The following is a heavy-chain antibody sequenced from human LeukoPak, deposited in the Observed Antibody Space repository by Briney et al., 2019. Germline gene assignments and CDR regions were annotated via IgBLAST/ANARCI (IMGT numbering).Heavy chain of an antibody. D-gene: IGHD3-16*01. CDR2: INEDGGAK. CDR1: GFTFTTYW. CDR3: ATKGGDY. Sequence: GGSLRLSCGASGFTFTTYWMSWVRQAPGKGLGWVANINEDGGAKYYVDSVKGRFTISRDNAKNSQYLQMNSLRVEDTAVYYCATKGGDYWGQGTLVTVSS. J-gene: IGHJ4*02. V-gene: IGHV3-7*01.